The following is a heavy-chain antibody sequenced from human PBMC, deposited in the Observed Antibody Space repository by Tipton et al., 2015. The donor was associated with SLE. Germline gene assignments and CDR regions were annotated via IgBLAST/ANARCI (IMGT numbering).Heavy chain of an antibody. D-gene: IGHD1-1*01. CDR2: IYHSGST. CDR1: GGSISSYY. V-gene: IGHV4-59*12. J-gene: IGHJ6*02. CDR3: ARGDPGDGMDV. Sequence: TLSLTCTVSGGSISSYYWSWIRQPPGKGLEWIGSIYHSGSTNYNPSLKSRVTISVDTSKNQFSLKLSSVTAADTAVYYCARGDPGDGMDVWGQGTTVTVSS.